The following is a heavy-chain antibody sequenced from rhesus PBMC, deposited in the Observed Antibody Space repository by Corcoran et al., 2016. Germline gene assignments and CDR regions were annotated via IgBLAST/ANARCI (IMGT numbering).Heavy chain of an antibody. CDR3: ARDRAGAAGNFDY. CDR1: GGSISGYYL. J-gene: IGHJ4*01. V-gene: IGHV4S7*01. CDR2: IYGRIVST. Sequence: QVQLQESGPGVVKPSETLSLTCAVSGGSISGYYLCSWIRQPPGKGLEWIGYIYGRIVSTSYNPSLKSRVTISKDTSKNQFFLKLSSVTAAETAVYYCARDRAGAAGNFDYWGQGVLVTVSS. D-gene: IGHD6-25*01.